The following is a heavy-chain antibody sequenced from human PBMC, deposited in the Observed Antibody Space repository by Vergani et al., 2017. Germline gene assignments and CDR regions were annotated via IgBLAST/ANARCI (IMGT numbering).Heavy chain of an antibody. CDR2: IYTTGSP. V-gene: IGHV4-61*02. J-gene: IGHJ5*02. CDR1: GGSISSGSYY. D-gene: IGHD3-10*01. Sequence: QVQLQESGPGLVKPSQTLSLTCTVSGGSISSGSYYWTWIRQPAGKGLEWIGRIYTTGSPNYNPSLKSRVTISIDTPKNQFSLKLSSVTAADTAVYYCAGDYYGSGGTGLSRGVNWFDPWGQGTLLTVSS. CDR3: AGDYYGSGGTGLSRGVNWFDP.